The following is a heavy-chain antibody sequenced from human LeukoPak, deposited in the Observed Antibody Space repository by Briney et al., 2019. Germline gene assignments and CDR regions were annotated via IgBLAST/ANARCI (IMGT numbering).Heavy chain of an antibody. J-gene: IGHJ3*01. CDR2: IRGSGGGT. V-gene: IGHV3-23*01. CDR3: GRDPNGDYVGAFDF. CDR1: GFTFSNYA. D-gene: IGHD4-17*01. Sequence: GGSLRLSCAASGFTFSNYAITWVRQAPGKGLEWVSSIRGSGGGTDYADSVKGRFTSSRDNCKNTLYLQMNSLRAEDTAVYYCGRDPNGDYVGAFDFRGQGTMVTVSS.